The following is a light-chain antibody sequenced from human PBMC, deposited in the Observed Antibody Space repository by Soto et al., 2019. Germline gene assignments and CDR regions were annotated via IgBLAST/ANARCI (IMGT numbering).Light chain of an antibody. J-gene: IGLJ1*01. CDR1: SSNIGNNA. CDR3: VAWDGSLNGYV. Sequence: QSVLTQPPSVSEAPRQRVTISCSGSSSNIGNNAVSWYQQLPGKAPKLLIYYDDLLSSGVSDRFSASKSGTSASLAISGLQSEDEADYYCVAWDGSLNGYVFGTGTKVTVL. V-gene: IGLV1-36*01. CDR2: YDD.